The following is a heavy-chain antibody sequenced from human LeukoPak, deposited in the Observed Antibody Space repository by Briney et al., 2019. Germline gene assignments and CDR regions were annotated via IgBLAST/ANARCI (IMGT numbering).Heavy chain of an antibody. D-gene: IGHD2-15*01. Sequence: SETLSLTCTVSGGSISSSSYYWGWIRQPPGKGLEWIGSIYYSGSTYYNPFLKSRVTISVDTSKNQFSLKLSSVTAADTAVYYCARLPWGYCSGGSCLTYAFDIWGQGTMVTVSS. CDR1: GGSISSSSYY. CDR3: ARLPWGYCSGGSCLTYAFDI. J-gene: IGHJ3*02. CDR2: IYYSGST. V-gene: IGHV4-39*01.